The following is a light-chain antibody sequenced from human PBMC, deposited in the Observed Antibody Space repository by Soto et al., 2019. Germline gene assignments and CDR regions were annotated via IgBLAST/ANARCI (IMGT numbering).Light chain of an antibody. CDR2: GAS. V-gene: IGKV3-20*01. CDR3: QQYNSYSWT. J-gene: IGKJ1*01. CDR1: QSVSTNY. Sequence: EIVLTQSPGTLSLSPGERATLSCRASQSVSTNYLAWYQRKPGQAPRLLIYGASSRATGIPDRFSGSGSGTDFTITITRLEPEDFAVYYCQQYNSYSWTFGQGTKVEIK.